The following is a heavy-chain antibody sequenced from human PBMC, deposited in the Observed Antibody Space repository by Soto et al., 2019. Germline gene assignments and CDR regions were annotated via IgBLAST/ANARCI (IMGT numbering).Heavy chain of an antibody. V-gene: IGHV4-61*01. D-gene: IGHD1-7*01. CDR1: GGSVRDGSYY. CDR3: AGYNWNYYFDP. Sequence: SETLSLTCTVSGGSVRDGSYYWAWLRQPPGKGLEWIGHIYHSGSTIYNPSLKSRVTISIDTSKSQFSLSLNSMTAADTAVYYCAGYNWNYYFDPWGQGTLVTVSS. CDR2: IYHSGST. J-gene: IGHJ5*02.